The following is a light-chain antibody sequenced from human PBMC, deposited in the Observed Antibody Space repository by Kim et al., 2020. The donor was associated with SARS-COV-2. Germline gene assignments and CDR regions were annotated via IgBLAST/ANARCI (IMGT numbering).Light chain of an antibody. V-gene: IGLV3-1*01. J-gene: IGLJ2*01. CDR1: KLGDKY. Sequence: SAAPVKTASITCSGDKLGDKYACWYQQKPGQSPVLVIYQDSKRPSGIPGRFSGSNSGNTATLTISGTQAMDEADYYCQAWDSSTVVFGGGTQLTVL. CDR2: QDS. CDR3: QAWDSSTVV.